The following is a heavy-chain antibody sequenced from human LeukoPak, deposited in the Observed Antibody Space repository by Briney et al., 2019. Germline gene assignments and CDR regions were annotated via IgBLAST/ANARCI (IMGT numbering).Heavy chain of an antibody. CDR3: ARDRLVYSSSWYANDAFDI. D-gene: IGHD6-13*01. CDR1: GYTFTNYY. Sequence: ASVKVSCKASGYTFTNYYMHWVRQAPGQGLEWMGIINPSGGNTNYAQNFQGRVTMTRDTSTSTAYMELRSLRSDDTAVYYCARDRLVYSSSWYANDAFDIWGQGTMVTVSS. CDR2: INPSGGNT. J-gene: IGHJ3*02. V-gene: IGHV1-46*01.